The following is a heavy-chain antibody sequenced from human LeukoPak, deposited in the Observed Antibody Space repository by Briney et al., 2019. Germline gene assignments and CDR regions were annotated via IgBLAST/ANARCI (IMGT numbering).Heavy chain of an antibody. CDR1: GGSISSGDYY. Sequence: SETLSLTCTVSGGSISSGDYYWSWIRQPPGKGLEWIGYIYYSGSTYYNPSLKSRVTISVDTSKNQFSLKLSSVTAADTAVYYCASQVDKLGVYFDYWGQGTLVTVSS. V-gene: IGHV4-30-4*08. D-gene: IGHD7-27*01. CDR3: ASQVDKLGVYFDY. J-gene: IGHJ4*02. CDR2: IYYSGST.